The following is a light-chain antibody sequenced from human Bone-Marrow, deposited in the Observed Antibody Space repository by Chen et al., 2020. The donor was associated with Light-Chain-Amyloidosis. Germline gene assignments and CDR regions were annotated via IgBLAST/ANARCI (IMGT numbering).Light chain of an antibody. CDR3: QVWDRSSDRPV. V-gene: IGLV3-21*02. J-gene: IGLJ3*02. Sequence: SYVLTQPSSVSVAPGQTATIACGGNNIGSTSVHWYQQTPGLAPLLVVYDDSDRPSGIPERLSGSNSGNAATLTIRRVEAGDEADYYCQVWDRSSDRPVFGGGTKLTVL. CDR1: NIGSTS. CDR2: DDS.